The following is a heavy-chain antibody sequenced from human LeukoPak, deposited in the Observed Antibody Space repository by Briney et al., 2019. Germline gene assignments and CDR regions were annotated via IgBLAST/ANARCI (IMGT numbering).Heavy chain of an antibody. V-gene: IGHV1-18*01. CDR2: ISGNGDNT. CDR3: ARVHGYYIGLYYFDY. Sequence: ASVKVSCKASGYTYTTCGISWVRQAPGQGLEWMGWISGNGDNTKYVQEFQGRVTMTTDTSTSTAYMDLRSLRSDDTAIYYCARVHGYYIGLYYFDYWGQGTLVTVSS. D-gene: IGHD4-17*01. J-gene: IGHJ4*02. CDR1: GYTYTTCG.